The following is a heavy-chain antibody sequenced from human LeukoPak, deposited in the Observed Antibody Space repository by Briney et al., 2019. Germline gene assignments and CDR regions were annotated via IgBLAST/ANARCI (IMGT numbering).Heavy chain of an antibody. V-gene: IGHV4-59*01. J-gene: IGHJ6*02. CDR1: GGSISRNY. Sequence: PSETLSLTCTVSGGSISRNYWNWIRQPPGKGLEYIGYISYSGSTNYNPSLKSRLTISIDTSKNQFSLKLSSVTAADTAVYYCAKAGHCSSTSCYDSSYYYYGMDVWGQGTTVTVSS. D-gene: IGHD2-2*01. CDR3: AKAGHCSSTSCYDSSYYYYGMDV. CDR2: ISYSGST.